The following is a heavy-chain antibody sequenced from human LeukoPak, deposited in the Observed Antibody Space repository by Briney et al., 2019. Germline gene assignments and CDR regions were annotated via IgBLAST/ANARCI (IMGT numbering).Heavy chain of an antibody. CDR2: IIPIFGTA. CDR1: GYTFTSYY. V-gene: IGHV1-69*06. D-gene: IGHD5-18*01. Sequence: SVKVSCKASGYTFTSYYMHWVRQAPGQGLEWMGGIIPIFGTANYAQKFQGRVTITADKSTSTAYMELSSLRSEDTAVYYCARGYSYGNVQFFDYWGQGTLVTVSS. CDR3: ARGYSYGNVQFFDY. J-gene: IGHJ4*02.